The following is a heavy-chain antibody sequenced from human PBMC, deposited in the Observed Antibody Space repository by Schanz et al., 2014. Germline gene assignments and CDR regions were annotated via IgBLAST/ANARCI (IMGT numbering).Heavy chain of an antibody. V-gene: IGHV3-21*06. D-gene: IGHD3-16*01. CDR1: GFSFSTYG. Sequence: EVRLVESGGGLVKPGGSLRLSCAASGFSFSTYGMTWVRQAPGKGLEWVSSISSSSMYIYQADSMRGRFTISRDNANNSLFLRMNSLRAEDTAVYYCASDYNYFETEAPWGQGTLVTVSS. CDR2: ISSSSMYI. CDR3: ASDYNYFETEAP. J-gene: IGHJ5*02.